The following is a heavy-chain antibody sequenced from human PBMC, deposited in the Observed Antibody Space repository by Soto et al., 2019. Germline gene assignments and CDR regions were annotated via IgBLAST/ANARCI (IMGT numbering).Heavy chain of an antibody. CDR3: ARDYYGSGSYLGSNWFDP. CDR1: GGSISSYY. V-gene: IGHV4-59*01. J-gene: IGHJ5*02. Sequence: TLSLTCTVSGGSISSYYWSWIRQPPGKGLEWIGYIYYSGSTNYNPSLKSRVTISVDTSKNQFSLKLSSVTAADTAVYYCARDYYGSGSYLGSNWFDPWGQGTLVTVSS. CDR2: IYYSGST. D-gene: IGHD3-10*01.